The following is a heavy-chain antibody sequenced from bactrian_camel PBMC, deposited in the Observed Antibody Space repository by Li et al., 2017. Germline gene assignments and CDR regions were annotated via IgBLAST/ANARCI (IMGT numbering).Heavy chain of an antibody. CDR3: AVRLSTGCPTRPADFPY. J-gene: IGHJ6*01. V-gene: IGHV3S1*01. CDR2: IYTGSDIT. Sequence: HVQLVESGGGSVQTGGSLVLSCTVSTTYTYKNYCMGWFRQAPGKEREGVAAIYTGSDITYYADSVKGRFTISGDKGKNTLYLQMNSLKPDDTAMYYCAVRLSTGCPTRPADFPYWGQGTQVTVS. D-gene: IGHD8*01. CDR1: TTYTYKNYC.